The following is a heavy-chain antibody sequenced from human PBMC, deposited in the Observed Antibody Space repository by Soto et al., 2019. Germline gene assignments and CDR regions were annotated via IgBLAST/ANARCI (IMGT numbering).Heavy chain of an antibody. D-gene: IGHD2-15*01. CDR1: GFSLSTTGMG. CDR3: ASGPCSGGSCYLLDF. CDR2: IYSDDVQ. J-gene: IGHJ4*02. V-gene: IGHV2-5*02. Sequence: QITLRKSGPTLVKPTQTLTLTCTISGFSLSTTGMGVSWIRQPPGKSLEWLALIYSDDVQRYSTSLKSRLTNTNDKTRGQVVLPMTNMEPVDTATYSWASGPCSGGSCYLLDFWGQGTLVTVSS.